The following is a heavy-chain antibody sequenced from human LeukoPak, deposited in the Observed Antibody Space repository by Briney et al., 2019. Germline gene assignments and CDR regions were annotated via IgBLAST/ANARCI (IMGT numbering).Heavy chain of an antibody. D-gene: IGHD3-22*01. V-gene: IGHV3-53*01. Sequence: GGSLRLSCAASGFTVSTNFMSWVRQAPGKGLEWVSRTYSGGYTYFPDSVKGRFTISRDNSENTLYLQMNSLGVDDTAVYYCARGPDSATYYYDSSGYSNQYYFDYWGQGTLVTVSS. CDR3: ARGPDSATYYYDSSGYSNQYYFDY. CDR2: TYSGGYT. J-gene: IGHJ4*02. CDR1: GFTVSTNF.